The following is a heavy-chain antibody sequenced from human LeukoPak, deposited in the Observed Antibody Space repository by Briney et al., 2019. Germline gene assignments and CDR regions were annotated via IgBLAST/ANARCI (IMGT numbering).Heavy chain of an antibody. Sequence: GASVKVSCKASGGTFSSYAISWVRQAPGQGLEWMGGIIPIFGTANYAQKFQGRVTITADESTSTAYMELSSLRSEDTAVYYCARSGYSSGYYYGMDVWGQGTTVTVSS. J-gene: IGHJ6*02. CDR1: GGTFSSYA. CDR3: ARSGYSSGYYYGMDV. V-gene: IGHV1-69*13. CDR2: IIPIFGTA. D-gene: IGHD6-19*01.